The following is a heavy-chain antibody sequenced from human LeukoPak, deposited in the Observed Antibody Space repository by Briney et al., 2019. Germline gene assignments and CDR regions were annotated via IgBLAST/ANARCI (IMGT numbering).Heavy chain of an antibody. CDR2: ISASSDYT. D-gene: IGHD7-27*01. V-gene: IGHV3-21*01. J-gene: IGHJ4*02. CDR3: AQLKLGTQDY. Sequence: PGGSLRLSCAASGFNFTAYGMNWVHLAAGKGLEWVSSISASSDYTYYADSVTGRFTISRDNAKNSLYLQMNSLRAEDTAVYYCAQLKLGTQDYWGQGTLVTVSS. CDR1: GFNFTAYG.